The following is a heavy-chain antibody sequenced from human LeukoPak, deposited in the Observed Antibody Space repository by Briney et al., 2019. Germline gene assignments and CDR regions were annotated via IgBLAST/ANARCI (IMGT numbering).Heavy chain of an antibody. Sequence: PGGSLRLSCAASGFTFSSYAMSWVRQAPGKGLEWVSAISGSGGSTYYADSVKGRFTISRDNSKNMLYLQMNSLRAEDTAVYYCAQAAARNKWELLQSGYWGQGTLVTVSS. D-gene: IGHD1-26*01. V-gene: IGHV3-23*01. J-gene: IGHJ4*02. CDR1: GFTFSSYA. CDR2: ISGSGGST. CDR3: AQAAARNKWELLQSGY.